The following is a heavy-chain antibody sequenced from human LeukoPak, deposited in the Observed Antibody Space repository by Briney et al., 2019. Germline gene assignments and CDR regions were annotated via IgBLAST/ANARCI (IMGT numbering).Heavy chain of an antibody. D-gene: IGHD6-13*01. CDR1: GFTFSSYS. J-gene: IGHJ6*02. Sequence: PGGSLRLSCAASGFTFSSYSMNWVRQAPGKGLEWVSYISSSSSTIYYADSVKGRFTISRDNAKNSLYLQMNSLRAEDTAVYYCARDGSSPIYYYYYGMDVWGQGTTVTVSS. CDR3: ARDGSSPIYYYYYGMDV. V-gene: IGHV3-48*04. CDR2: ISSSSSTI.